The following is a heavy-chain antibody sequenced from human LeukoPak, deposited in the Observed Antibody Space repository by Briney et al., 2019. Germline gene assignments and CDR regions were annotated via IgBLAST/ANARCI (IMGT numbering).Heavy chain of an antibody. V-gene: IGHV3-23*01. CDR1: GFTLSNYP. J-gene: IGHJ3*02. CDR3: ARSPSSGRAVFDI. D-gene: IGHD5-12*01. Sequence: QAGGSLRLSCAASGFTLSNYPMRWVRQAPGKGQEWVLTISNSGDATYYADSVKGRFTISRDNSKNTLYLQMNSLKTEDTAVYYCARSPSSGRAVFDIWGQGTMVTVSS. CDR2: ISNSGDAT.